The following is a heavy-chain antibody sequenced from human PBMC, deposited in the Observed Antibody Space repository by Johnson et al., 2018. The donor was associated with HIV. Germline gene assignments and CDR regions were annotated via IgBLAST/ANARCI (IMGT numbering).Heavy chain of an antibody. Sequence: VQLVESGGGLAQPGGSLRLSCVGSGLTFSSYAMSWVRQAPGKGLEWVSAISASGGSTYYADSVKGRFTISRDNSKNTLYLQMNSLRPEDTAVYCCAKSGSYYDSSAYHDAFDIWGQGTMVTVSS. D-gene: IGHD3-22*01. CDR1: GLTFSSYA. V-gene: IGHV3-23*04. CDR2: ISASGGST. J-gene: IGHJ3*02. CDR3: AKSGSYYDSSAYHDAFDI.